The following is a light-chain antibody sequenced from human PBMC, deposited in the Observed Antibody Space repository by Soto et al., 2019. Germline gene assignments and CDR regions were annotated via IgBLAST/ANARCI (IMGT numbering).Light chain of an antibody. CDR2: AAS. CDR1: QSVSRY. V-gene: IGKV1-39*01. Sequence: DVQMTQSPSSLAALVGDRVTITCRASQSVSRYLNWYQHKPGKAPKLLINAASNLRSGVPSRFSGSGSGTDFTLTIDGLQPEDFAVYYCQQSYITPPITFGQGTKV. J-gene: IGKJ1*01. CDR3: QQSYITPPIT.